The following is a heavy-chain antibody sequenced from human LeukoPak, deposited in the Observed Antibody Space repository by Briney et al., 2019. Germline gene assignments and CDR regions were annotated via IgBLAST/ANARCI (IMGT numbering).Heavy chain of an antibody. CDR1: RFTFNICP. D-gene: IGHD2-15*01. CDR2: IWGNGGST. CDR3: AKKDFVEVVAATIQH. V-gene: IGHV3-23*01. J-gene: IGHJ1*01. Sequence: GGPLTLPCTASRFTFNICPMICLPGSPGRGVEWVSAIWGNGGSTYYADSVKGRFTISRDNSKSTLYLKMNSLRAEDTAVYYCAKKDFVEVVAATIQHWGQGTLVTVSS.